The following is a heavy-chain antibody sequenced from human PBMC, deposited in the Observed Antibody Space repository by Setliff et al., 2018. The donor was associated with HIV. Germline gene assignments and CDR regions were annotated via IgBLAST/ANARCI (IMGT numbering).Heavy chain of an antibody. CDR3: ARVPVMATITYWYFDL. CDR1: GFTFSDYY. CDR2: ISRGGRTK. V-gene: IGHV3-11*04. Sequence: PGGSLRLSCAASGFTFSDYYMSWIRQAPGKGLEWISYISRGGRTKYYADSVEGRFTISRDNAKNSLYLQMNSLRAEDTTIYYCARVPVMATITYWYFDLWGRGTLVTVSS. D-gene: IGHD5-12*01. J-gene: IGHJ2*01.